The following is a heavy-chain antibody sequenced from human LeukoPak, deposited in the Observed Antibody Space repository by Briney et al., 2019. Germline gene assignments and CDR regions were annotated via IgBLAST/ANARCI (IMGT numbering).Heavy chain of an antibody. CDR2: ISAYNGNT. CDR1: GYTFTSYG. D-gene: IGHD6-19*01. CDR3: ARVKKGIAVAGPNWFDP. J-gene: IGHJ5*02. Sequence: ASVKVSCKASGYTFTSYGISWVRQAPGQGLEWMGWISAYNGNTNYAQKLQGRVTTTTDTSTSTAYMELRSLRSDDTAVYYCARVKKGIAVAGPNWFDPWGQGTLVTVSS. V-gene: IGHV1-18*01.